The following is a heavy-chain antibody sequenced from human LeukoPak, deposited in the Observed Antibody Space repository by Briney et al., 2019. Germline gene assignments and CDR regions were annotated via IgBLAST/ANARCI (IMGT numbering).Heavy chain of an antibody. D-gene: IGHD3-10*01. CDR2: IYYSGST. Sequence: SSETLSLTCTVSGGSISSGGYYWSWIRQHPGKGLEWIGYIYYSGSTYYNPSLKSRVTISVDTSKNQFSLKLSSVTAADTAVYYCARGVWFGEHHYYYYYMDVWGKGTTVTVSS. V-gene: IGHV4-31*03. CDR1: GGSISSGGYY. CDR3: ARGVWFGEHHYYYYYMDV. J-gene: IGHJ6*03.